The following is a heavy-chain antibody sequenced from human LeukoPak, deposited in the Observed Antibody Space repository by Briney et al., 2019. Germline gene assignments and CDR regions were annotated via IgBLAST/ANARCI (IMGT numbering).Heavy chain of an antibody. J-gene: IGHJ4*02. CDR2: IKQDGSEK. D-gene: IGHD2-21*01. V-gene: IGHV3-7*01. CDR1: RFTFSRHW. Sequence: GGSLRLSCAASRFTFSRHWMNWVRQAPGKGLEWVVNIKQDGSEKYYVDSVKGRFTISRDNAKNSLYLQMNSLRAEDTAVYYCATGDYYFDYWGQGTLVTVPS. CDR3: ATGDYYFDY.